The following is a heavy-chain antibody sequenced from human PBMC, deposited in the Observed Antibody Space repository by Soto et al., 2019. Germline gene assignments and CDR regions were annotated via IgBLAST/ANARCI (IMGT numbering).Heavy chain of an antibody. CDR2: IYSGGST. Sequence: EVQLVETGGGLIQPGGSPRLSCAASGFTVSSNYMSWVRQAPGKGLEWVSVIYSGGSTYYADSVKGRFTISRDNSKNTLYLQMNSLRAEDTAVYYCARGGVLRYFDWLPLDYYGMDVWGQGTTVTVSS. J-gene: IGHJ6*02. D-gene: IGHD3-9*01. CDR1: GFTVSSNY. V-gene: IGHV3-53*02. CDR3: ARGGVLRYFDWLPLDYYGMDV.